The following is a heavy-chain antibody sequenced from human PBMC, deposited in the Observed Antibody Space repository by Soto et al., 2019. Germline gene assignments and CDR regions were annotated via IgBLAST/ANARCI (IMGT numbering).Heavy chain of an antibody. V-gene: IGHV4-39*01. CDR2: ASYSGRT. CDR3: ARPLDIFPSSYSYHYMDV. D-gene: IGHD3-22*01. CDR1: GGSFTSGAFY. J-gene: IGHJ6*03. Sequence: QLQLRESGPGLVKPSETLSLTCTVSGGSFTSGAFYWGWIRQPPGKGLEWIGSASYSGRTYYSPSLKRRATIFVDTARNQFSLRLSSVTAADTAVYYCARPLDIFPSSYSYHYMDVWGRGTTVTVSS.